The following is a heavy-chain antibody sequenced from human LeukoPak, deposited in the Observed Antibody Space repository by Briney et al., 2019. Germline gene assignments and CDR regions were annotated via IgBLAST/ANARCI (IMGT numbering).Heavy chain of an antibody. CDR3: ARANQQLDAFDI. D-gene: IGHD6-13*01. CDR1: GGSFSGYY. V-gene: IGHV4-34*01. Sequence: SETLSLTCAVYGGSFSGYYWSWIRQPPGKGLEWIGEINHSGSTNYNPSLKSRVTISVDTSKNQFSLKLSSVTAADPAVYYCARANQQLDAFDIWGQGTMVTVSS. CDR2: INHSGST. J-gene: IGHJ3*02.